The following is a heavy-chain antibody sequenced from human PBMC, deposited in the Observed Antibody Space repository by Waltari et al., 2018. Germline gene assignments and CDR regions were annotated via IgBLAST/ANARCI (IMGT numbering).Heavy chain of an antibody. Sequence: QVQLVESGGGVVQPGRSLRLSCAASGFTFSSYGMHWVRQAPGKGLEWVVVIWYDGSNKYYADSVKGRFTISRDNSKNTLYLQMNSLRAEDTAVYYCARDMNNWNYGGYFDYWGQGTLVTVSS. V-gene: IGHV3-33*01. D-gene: IGHD1-7*01. CDR2: IWYDGSNK. J-gene: IGHJ4*02. CDR1: GFTFSSYG. CDR3: ARDMNNWNYGGYFDY.